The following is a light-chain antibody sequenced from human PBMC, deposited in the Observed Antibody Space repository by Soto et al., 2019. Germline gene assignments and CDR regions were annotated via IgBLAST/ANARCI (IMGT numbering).Light chain of an antibody. CDR1: SSDVGGYNH. Sequence: QSVLTQPPSASGSPGQSVTISCTGTSSDVGGYNHVSWYQQYPGKAPKLMIYEVSKRPSGVPDRFSGSKSGNTASLTVSGLQAEDEADYYCSSYAGSNNLVFGGGTKVTVL. CDR2: EVS. CDR3: SSYAGSNNLV. V-gene: IGLV2-8*01. J-gene: IGLJ3*02.